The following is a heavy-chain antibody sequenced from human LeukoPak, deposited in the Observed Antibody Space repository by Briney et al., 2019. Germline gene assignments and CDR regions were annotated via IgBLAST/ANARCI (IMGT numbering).Heavy chain of an antibody. CDR1: GFTFSSYA. CDR3: ARDSGSYLDHDAFDI. V-gene: IGHV3-30-3*01. D-gene: IGHD1-26*01. J-gene: IGHJ3*02. Sequence: GGSLRLSCAASGFTFSSYAMHWVRQAPGKGLEWVAVISYDGSNKYYADSVKGRFTISRDNSKNTLYLQMNSLRAEDTAVYYCARDSGSYLDHDAFDIWGQGTMVTVSS. CDR2: ISYDGSNK.